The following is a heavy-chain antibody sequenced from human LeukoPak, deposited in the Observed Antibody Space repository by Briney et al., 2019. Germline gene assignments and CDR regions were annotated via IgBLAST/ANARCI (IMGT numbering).Heavy chain of an antibody. CDR1: GGSIRSGAYF. CDR3: ARERDSNYYDSRGYSDASDI. Sequence: SETLSLTCTVSGGSIRSGAYFWSWIRQRPGKGLEWIGYIHYSGSAYYNPSLKSRITVSVDTTKNQFSLKLSSVTAADTAVYYCARERDSNYYDSRGYSDASDIWGQGTMVTVSS. J-gene: IGHJ3*02. V-gene: IGHV4-31*03. D-gene: IGHD3-22*01. CDR2: IHYSGSA.